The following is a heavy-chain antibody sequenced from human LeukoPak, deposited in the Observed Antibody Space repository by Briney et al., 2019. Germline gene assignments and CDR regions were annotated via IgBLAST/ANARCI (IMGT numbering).Heavy chain of an antibody. Sequence: PSETLSLTCAVSGGSISASNYYWGWIRQPPGKGLEWIGNIFYSGSTYYSPSLRSRVTISLDTSRNQFSLKLNSVTAADTAVYYCASFGGNGAFDIWGQGTMVTVSS. CDR1: GGSISASNYY. J-gene: IGHJ3*02. D-gene: IGHD4-23*01. CDR2: IFYSGST. CDR3: ASFGGNGAFDI. V-gene: IGHV4-39*07.